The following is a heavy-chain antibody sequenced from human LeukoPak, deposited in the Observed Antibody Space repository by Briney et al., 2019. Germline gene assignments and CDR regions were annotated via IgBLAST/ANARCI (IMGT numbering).Heavy chain of an antibody. CDR1: GFTFSSYA. Sequence: GGSLRLSCAASGFTFSSYAMSWVRQAPGKGLEWVSAISGSGGSTYYADSVKGRFTISRDNAKNTLYLQMNSLRAEDTAVYYCARGDRSGYYHTSGFDPWGQGSLVTVSS. V-gene: IGHV3-23*01. J-gene: IGHJ5*02. D-gene: IGHD3-22*01. CDR3: ARGDRSGYYHTSGFDP. CDR2: ISGSGGST.